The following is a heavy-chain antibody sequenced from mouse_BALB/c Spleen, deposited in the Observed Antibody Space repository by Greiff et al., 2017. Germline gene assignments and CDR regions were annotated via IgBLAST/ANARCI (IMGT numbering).Heavy chain of an antibody. Sequence: DVKLVESGGGLVKPGGSLKLSCAASGFTFSSYAMSWVRQTPEKRLEWVASISSGGSTYYPDSVKGRFTISRDNARNILYLQMSSLRSEDTAMYYCARVLIYYEGNYAMDYWGQGTSVTVSS. J-gene: IGHJ4*01. CDR1: GFTFSSYA. V-gene: IGHV5-6-5*01. D-gene: IGHD2-4*01. CDR3: ARVLIYYEGNYAMDY. CDR2: ISSGGST.